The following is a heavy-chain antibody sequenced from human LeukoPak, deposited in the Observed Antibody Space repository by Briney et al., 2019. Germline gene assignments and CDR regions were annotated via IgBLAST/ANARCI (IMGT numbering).Heavy chain of an antibody. CDR2: INVYNGNT. CDR1: GYSFPNYG. V-gene: IGHV1-18*01. Sequence: GASVKVSCKASGYSFPNYGLNWVRQAPGQGPEWMGWINVYNGNTNYAQKLQGRVTMTTDTSTSTAYMELRSLRSDDTAVYYCARVISTMIVVVNDFDYWGQGTLVTVSS. CDR3: ARVISTMIVVVNDFDY. J-gene: IGHJ4*02. D-gene: IGHD3-22*01.